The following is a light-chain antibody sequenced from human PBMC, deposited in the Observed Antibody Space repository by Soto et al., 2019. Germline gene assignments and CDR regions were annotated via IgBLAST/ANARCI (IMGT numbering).Light chain of an antibody. V-gene: IGKV3-15*01. CDR2: DTS. CDR3: QQYNIWRSIT. Sequence: EIVVTQSPATLSVSPGERVTLSCRASQSVRNKVAWYQQKPGQTPRVIIYDTSTRAADIPARFSGSGYGTYFTLTISSLQSEDFAVYYCQQYNIWRSITFGPRTLLEIK. CDR1: QSVRNK. J-gene: IGKJ5*01.